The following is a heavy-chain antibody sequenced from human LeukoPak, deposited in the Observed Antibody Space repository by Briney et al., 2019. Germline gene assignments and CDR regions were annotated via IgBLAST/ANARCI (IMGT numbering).Heavy chain of an antibody. Sequence: SGGSLRLSCAASGFTFSSYAMSWVRQAPGKGLEWVSAISGSGGSTYYADSVKGRFTISRDNSKNTLYLQMNSLRAEDTAVYYCAGRADFWSGPPYNMDVWGKGTTVTVSS. J-gene: IGHJ6*03. CDR2: ISGSGGST. D-gene: IGHD3-3*01. CDR3: AGRADFWSGPPYNMDV. CDR1: GFTFSSYA. V-gene: IGHV3-23*01.